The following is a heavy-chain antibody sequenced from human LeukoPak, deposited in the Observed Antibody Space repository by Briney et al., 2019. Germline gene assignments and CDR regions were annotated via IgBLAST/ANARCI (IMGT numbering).Heavy chain of an antibody. J-gene: IGHJ4*02. CDR2: VSSGSTYI. V-gene: IGHV3-21*01. CDR3: ARPFSRYGDWNFDY. Sequence: HRGSLRLSCAASGFSFSSYYMSWVRQAPGKGLEWVSSVSSGSTYIYYADSVKGRFTISRDNAKNSLYLQMNSLRAEDTAVYYCARPFSRYGDWNFDYWGQGTLGSASS. D-gene: IGHD4-17*01. CDR1: GFSFSSYY.